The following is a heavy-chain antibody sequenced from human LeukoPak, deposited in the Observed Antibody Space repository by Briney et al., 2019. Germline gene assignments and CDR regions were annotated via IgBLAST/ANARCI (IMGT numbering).Heavy chain of an antibody. D-gene: IGHD2-2*01. CDR3: ARVGTVVPAAKSPYYYYYGMDV. CDR1: GFTFSSYR. CDR2: ISSSSSYI. J-gene: IGHJ6*02. V-gene: IGHV3-21*01. Sequence: PGGSLRLSCAASGFTFSSYRMTWVRQAPGKGLEWVSSISSSSSYIYYADSVKGRFTISRDNAKNSLYLQMNSLRAEDTAVYYRARVGTVVPAAKSPYYYYYGMDVWGQGTTVTVSS.